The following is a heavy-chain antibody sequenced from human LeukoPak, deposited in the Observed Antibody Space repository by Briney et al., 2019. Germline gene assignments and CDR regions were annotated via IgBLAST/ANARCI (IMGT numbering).Heavy chain of an antibody. CDR3: VRGVGVSRFNYLDP. D-gene: IGHD1-7*01. CDR2: IWYDASNK. CDR1: GFTFSSFG. V-gene: IGHV3-33*08. Sequence: GGSLRLSCSASGFTFSSFGMHWVRQAPGKGLEWVAVIWYDASNKYYADSVKGRFTISRDNSKNTLYLHMNSLRDDDTAVYYCVRGVGVSRFNYLDPWGQGTLVIVSS. J-gene: IGHJ5*02.